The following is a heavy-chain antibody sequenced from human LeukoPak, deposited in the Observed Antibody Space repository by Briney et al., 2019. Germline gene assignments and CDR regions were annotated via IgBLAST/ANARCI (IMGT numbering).Heavy chain of an antibody. D-gene: IGHD2-15*01. CDR2: ISSSSSSI. CDR3: AREYCKGGSCYNDAFDI. Sequence: GGSLRLSCAASGFTFSNYGMSWVRQAPGKGLEWVSFISSSSSSIYYADSLKGRFTISRDNANNSLYLQMNSLRAEDTAVYYCAREYCKGGSCYNDAFDIWGQGTMVTVSS. J-gene: IGHJ3*02. CDR1: GFTFSNYG. V-gene: IGHV3-21*01.